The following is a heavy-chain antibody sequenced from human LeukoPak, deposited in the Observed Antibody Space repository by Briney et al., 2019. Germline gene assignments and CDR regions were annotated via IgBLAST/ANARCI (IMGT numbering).Heavy chain of an antibody. CDR1: GFTFSGYW. V-gene: IGHV3-7*01. J-gene: IGHJ4*02. D-gene: IGHD6-19*01. CDR2: IKQDGSEK. Sequence: PGGSLRLSCAASGFTFSGYWMSWVRQAPGKGLEWVANIKQDGSEKYYVDSVKGRFTISRDNAKNSLYLQMNSLRAEDTAVYYCASRGWRPRYWGQGTLVTVSS. CDR3: ASRGWRPRY.